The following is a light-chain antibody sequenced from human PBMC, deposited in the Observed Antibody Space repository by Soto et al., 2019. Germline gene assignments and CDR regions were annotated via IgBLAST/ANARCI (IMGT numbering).Light chain of an antibody. Sequence: EIVLTQSPVTLSLSPGERATLSCRASQSVSSSYLAWYQQKPGQAPRLLIYGASSRATGIPDRFSGSGSGTDFTLTISRLEPEDFAVYHCQQYDSSPTFGQGTKVDIK. CDR1: QSVSSSY. J-gene: IGKJ1*01. CDR2: GAS. CDR3: QQYDSSPT. V-gene: IGKV3-20*01.